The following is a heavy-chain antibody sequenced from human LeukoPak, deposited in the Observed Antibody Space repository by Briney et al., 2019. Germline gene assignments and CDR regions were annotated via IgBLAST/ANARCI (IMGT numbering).Heavy chain of an antibody. D-gene: IGHD4-17*01. V-gene: IGHV3-53*01. CDR3: AKGSVTTVIRDAFDI. CDR1: GFTVSSNY. CDR2: IYSGGST. Sequence: GGSLRLSCAASGFTVSSNYMSWVRQAPGKGLEWVSVIYSGGSTYYADSVKGRFTISRDNSKNTLYLQMNSLRAGDTAVYYCAKGSVTTVIRDAFDIWGQGTMVTVSS. J-gene: IGHJ3*02.